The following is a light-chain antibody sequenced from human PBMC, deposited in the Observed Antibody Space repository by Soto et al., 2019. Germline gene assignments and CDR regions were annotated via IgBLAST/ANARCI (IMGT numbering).Light chain of an antibody. CDR2: DVS. CDR1: SSDVGDYNS. Sequence: QSVLTQPRSVSGSPGQSVTVSCIGTSSDVGDYNSVSWYQQHPGKAPKLMIYDVSKRPSGVPDRFSGSKSGNTASLTISGLQAEDEAEYYCCSYAGTYVFGTGTKVTVL. J-gene: IGLJ1*01. V-gene: IGLV2-11*01. CDR3: CSYAGTYV.